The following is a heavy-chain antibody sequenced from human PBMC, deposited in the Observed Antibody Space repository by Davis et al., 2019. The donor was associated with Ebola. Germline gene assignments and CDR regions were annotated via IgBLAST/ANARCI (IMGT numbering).Heavy chain of an antibody. V-gene: IGHV1-69*13. D-gene: IGHD2-15*01. Sequence: SVKVSCKASGGTFSSYAISWVRQAPGQGLEWMGGIIPIFGTANYAQKFQGRVTITADESTSTAYMELSSLRSEETAVYYCARDNCSGGSCWYGMDVWGQGTTVTVSS. CDR3: ARDNCSGGSCWYGMDV. J-gene: IGHJ6*02. CDR2: IIPIFGTA. CDR1: GGTFSSYA.